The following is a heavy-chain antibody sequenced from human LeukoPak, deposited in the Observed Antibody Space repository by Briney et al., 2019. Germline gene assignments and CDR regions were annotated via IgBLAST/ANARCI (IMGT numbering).Heavy chain of an antibody. CDR3: ARGGNNHSKNRSPNWFDP. D-gene: IGHD1-14*01. CDR2: IYSGGST. CDR1: GFTVSSNY. Sequence: PGGSLRLSCAATGFTVSSNYMSWVRQAPGKGLEWVSVIYSGGSTYYADSVKGRFTISRDNSKNTLYLQMNSLRAEDTAVYYCARGGNNHSKNRSPNWFDPWGQGTLVTVSS. J-gene: IGHJ5*02. V-gene: IGHV3-53*01.